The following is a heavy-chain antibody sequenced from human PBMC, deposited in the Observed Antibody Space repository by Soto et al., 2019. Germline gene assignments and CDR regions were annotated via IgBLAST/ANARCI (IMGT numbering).Heavy chain of an antibody. CDR1: GFTFSSYA. V-gene: IGHV3-23*01. CDR2: ISGSGGST. J-gene: IGHJ6*02. D-gene: IGHD2-15*01. CDR3: ATDIVVVVAATGNYGMDV. Sequence: SGGSLRLSCAASGFTFSSYAMSWVRQAPGKGLEWVSAISGSGGSTYYADSVKGRFTISRDNSKNTLYLQMNSLRAEDTAVYYCATDIVVVVAATGNYGMDVWGQGTTVTVSS.